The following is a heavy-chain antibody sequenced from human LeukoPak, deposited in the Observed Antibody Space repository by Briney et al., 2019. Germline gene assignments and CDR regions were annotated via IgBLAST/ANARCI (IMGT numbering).Heavy chain of an antibody. CDR2: IYSGGST. D-gene: IGHD6-19*01. Sequence: HPGGSLRLSCAASGFTSSSYSMNWVRQAPGKGLEWVSIIYSGGSTYYADSVKGRFTISRDNSKNTLYLQMNSLRAEDTAVYYCAREDRYSSGWYYFDYWGQGTLVTVSS. J-gene: IGHJ4*02. V-gene: IGHV3-66*01. CDR3: AREDRYSSGWYYFDY. CDR1: GFTSSSYS.